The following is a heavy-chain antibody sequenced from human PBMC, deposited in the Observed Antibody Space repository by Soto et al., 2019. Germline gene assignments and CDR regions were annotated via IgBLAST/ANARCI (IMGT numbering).Heavy chain of an antibody. CDR1: GYSFTSYW. Sequence: PGESLKISCKGSGYSFTSYWVSWVRQMPGKGLEWMGRIDPSDSYTNYSPSFQGHVTISADKSISTAYLQWSSLKASDTAMYYCARHHYSNYPLAPYYYGMDVWGQGTTVTVSS. D-gene: IGHD4-4*01. J-gene: IGHJ6*02. CDR3: ARHHYSNYPLAPYYYGMDV. V-gene: IGHV5-10-1*01. CDR2: IDPSDSYT.